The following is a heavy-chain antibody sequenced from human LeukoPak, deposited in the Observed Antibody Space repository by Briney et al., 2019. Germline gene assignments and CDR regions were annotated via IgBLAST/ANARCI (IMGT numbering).Heavy chain of an antibody. CDR3: ARSNLGYCSSTSCYTFDY. Sequence: SETLSLTCTVSGGSIGSYYWSWIRQPPGKGLEWIGYIYYSGSTNYNPSLKSRVTISVGTSKNQFSLKLSSVTAADTAVYYCARSNLGYCSSTSCYTFDYWGQGTLVTVSS. CDR2: IYYSGST. CDR1: GGSIGSYY. J-gene: IGHJ4*02. V-gene: IGHV4-59*01. D-gene: IGHD2-2*02.